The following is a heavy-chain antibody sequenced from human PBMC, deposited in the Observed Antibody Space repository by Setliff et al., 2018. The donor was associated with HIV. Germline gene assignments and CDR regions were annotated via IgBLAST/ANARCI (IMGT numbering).Heavy chain of an antibody. J-gene: IGHJ1*01. CDR2: INSGYGNT. V-gene: IGHV1-3*04. CDR3: ARGYFGSSGFGFQH. CDR1: GYTFSNFG. Sequence: ASVKVSCKTSGYTFSNFGVHWVRQAPGQRPEWMGWINSGYGNTKYSQEFQGRVTVTRDTTASTVYMELRSLRTEDTAVYYCARGYFGSSGFGFQHWGQGTAVTVSS. D-gene: IGHD3-10*01.